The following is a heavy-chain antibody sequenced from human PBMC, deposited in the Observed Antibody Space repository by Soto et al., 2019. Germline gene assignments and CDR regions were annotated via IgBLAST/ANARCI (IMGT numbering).Heavy chain of an antibody. Sequence: GGSLRLSCAASGFTFSSYWMSWVRQAPGKGLEWVANIKQDGSEKYYVDSVKGRFTISRDNAKNSLYLQMNSLRAEDTAVYYCARVGWRGDFWSGPTEPQEDYYYYYYMDVWGKGTTATVSS. CDR2: IKQDGSEK. V-gene: IGHV3-7*01. D-gene: IGHD3-3*01. CDR3: ARVGWRGDFWSGPTEPQEDYYYYYYMDV. CDR1: GFTFSSYW. J-gene: IGHJ6*03.